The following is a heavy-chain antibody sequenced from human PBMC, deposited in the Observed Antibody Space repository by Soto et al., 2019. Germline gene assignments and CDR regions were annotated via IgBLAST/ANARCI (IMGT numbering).Heavy chain of an antibody. V-gene: IGHV5-10-1*01. CDR3: ARHVGYSSSWSGYYYYGMDV. J-gene: IGHJ6*02. Sequence: PGESLKISCKGSGYSLTSYWISWVRQMPGKGLEWMGRIDPSDSYTNYSPSFQGHVTISADKSISTAYLQWSSLKASDTAMYYCARHVGYSSSWSGYYYYGMDVWGQGTTVTVSS. CDR2: IDPSDSYT. D-gene: IGHD6-13*01. CDR1: GYSLTSYW.